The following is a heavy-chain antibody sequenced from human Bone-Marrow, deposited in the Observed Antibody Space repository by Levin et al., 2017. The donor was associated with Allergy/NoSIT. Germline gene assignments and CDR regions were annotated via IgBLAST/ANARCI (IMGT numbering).Heavy chain of an antibody. CDR1: GYTFTGYY. Sequence: ASVKVSCKASGYTFTGYYLHWVRQAPGQGLEWVGWIHPPSGGTDYAQEFQGKVTMTGDTSISTVYMELTRLTSDDTAVYFCARGISYYYGPGSYSYFDYWGQGTLVTVSS. D-gene: IGHD3-10*01. CDR3: ARGISYYYGPGSYSYFDY. J-gene: IGHJ4*02. V-gene: IGHV1-2*02. CDR2: IHPPSGGT.